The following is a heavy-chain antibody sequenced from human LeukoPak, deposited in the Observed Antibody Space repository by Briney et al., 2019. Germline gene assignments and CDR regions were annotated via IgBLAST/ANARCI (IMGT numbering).Heavy chain of an antibody. CDR2: MNPNSGNT. V-gene: IGHV1-8*03. D-gene: IGHD6-13*01. CDR1: GYTFTSYD. CDR3: ARVREYSSSWTNNWFDP. Sequence: ASVKVSCKASGYTFTSYDINWVRQATGQGLEWMGWMNPNSGNTGYAQKFQGRVTITRNTSISTAYMELSSLRSEDTAVYYCARVREYSSSWTNNWFDPWGQGTLVTVSS. J-gene: IGHJ5*02.